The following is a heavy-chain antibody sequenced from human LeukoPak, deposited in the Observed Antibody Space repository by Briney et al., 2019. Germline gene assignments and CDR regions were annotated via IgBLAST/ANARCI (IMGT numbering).Heavy chain of an antibody. Sequence: PGGSLRLSCAASGFTFDDYAMHWVRHAPGKGLEWGSGISWNSGSIGYADSVKGRFTISRDNAKNSLYLQMNSLRAEDTALYYCAKGDRLQLNYFDYWGQGTLVTVSS. J-gene: IGHJ4*02. D-gene: IGHD5-24*01. CDR3: AKGDRLQLNYFDY. V-gene: IGHV3-9*01. CDR1: GFTFDDYA. CDR2: ISWNSGSI.